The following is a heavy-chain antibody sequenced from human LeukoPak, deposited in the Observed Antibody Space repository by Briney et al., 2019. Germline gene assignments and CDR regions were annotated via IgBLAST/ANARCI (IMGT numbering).Heavy chain of an antibody. CDR3: VRVMTWCTDTDCYGDWFDS. V-gene: IGHV4-4*07. Sequence: SETLSLICAVSGSSISSHYWSWVRQPAGKRLEWIGRLYGNGNTKYNPSLKSRVIMSVDTSKNQFSLTLTSVTAADTAVYYCVRVMTWCTDTDCYGDWFDSWGQGALVTVSS. CDR1: GSSISSHY. D-gene: IGHD2-21*02. CDR2: LYGNGNT. J-gene: IGHJ5*01.